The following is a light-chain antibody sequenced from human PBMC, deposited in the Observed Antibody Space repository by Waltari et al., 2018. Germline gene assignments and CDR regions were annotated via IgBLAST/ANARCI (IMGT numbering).Light chain of an antibody. CDR3: QHYVRLPAT. Sequence: CRACQSVGRSVAWYQQKPGQAPRLLIYGASNRATGIPDRFSGSGSGTDFSLTISRLELEDFAVYYCQHYVRLPATFGQGTKVEIK. V-gene: IGKV3-20*01. J-gene: IGKJ1*01. CDR2: GAS. CDR1: QSVGRS.